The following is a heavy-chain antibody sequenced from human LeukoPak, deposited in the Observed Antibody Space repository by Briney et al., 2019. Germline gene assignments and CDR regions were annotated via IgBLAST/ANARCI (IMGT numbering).Heavy chain of an antibody. CDR3: ATAPWELPYYFDY. J-gene: IGHJ4*02. D-gene: IGHD1-26*01. V-gene: IGHV1-24*01. CDR1: GYTFSNYY. Sequence: ASVKVSCKASGYTFSNYYMHWVRQAPGKGLEWMGGFDPEDGETIYAQKFQGRVTMTEDTSTDTAYMELSSLRSEDTAVYYCATAPWELPYYFDYWGQGTLVTVSS. CDR2: FDPEDGET.